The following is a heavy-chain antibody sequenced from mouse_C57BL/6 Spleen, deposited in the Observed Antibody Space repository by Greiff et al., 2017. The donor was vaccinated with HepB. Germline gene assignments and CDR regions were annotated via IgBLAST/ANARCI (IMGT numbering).Heavy chain of an antibody. J-gene: IGHJ2*01. CDR1: GFTFSSYA. Sequence: EVQLVESGGGLVKPGGSLKLSCAASGFTFSSYAMSWVRQTPEKRLEWVATISDGGSYTYYPDKVKGRFTISRDNAKNNLYLQMSHLKSEDTAMYYCAREGGITTVVATNYFDYWGQGTTLTVSS. CDR3: AREGGITTVVATNYFDY. CDR2: ISDGGSYT. V-gene: IGHV5-4*01. D-gene: IGHD1-1*01.